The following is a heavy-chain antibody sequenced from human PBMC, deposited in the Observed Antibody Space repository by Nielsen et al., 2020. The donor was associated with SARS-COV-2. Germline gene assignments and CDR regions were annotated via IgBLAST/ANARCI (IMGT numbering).Heavy chain of an antibody. D-gene: IGHD7-27*01. CDR2: INHSGKT. CDR1: GGSFGGYY. V-gene: IGHV4-34*01. CDR3: ARDCSCGLGSSPSYYFDY. J-gene: IGHJ4*02. Sequence: SETLSLTCAVYGGSFGGYYWHWIRQPPGKGLEWIGQINHSGKTDYSPSLKSRVTISVDKSKNQFSLELRSVTAADTAVYYCARDCSCGLGSSPSYYFDYWGQGTLVTVSS.